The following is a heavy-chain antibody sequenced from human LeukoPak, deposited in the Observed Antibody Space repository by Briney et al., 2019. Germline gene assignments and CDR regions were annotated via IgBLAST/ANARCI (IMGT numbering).Heavy chain of an antibody. CDR1: GGSISSYH. J-gene: IGHJ4*02. V-gene: IGHV4-4*07. CDR3: ARAAIMTTPTADLYYFDY. CDR2: IYTSGST. D-gene: IGHD3-16*01. Sequence: SETLSLTCTVSGGSISSYHWSWIRHAAGKGLEWIGRIYTSGSTKYDPSLKSRVTMSVDTSKNQISLKLSSVTAADTAVYYCARAAIMTTPTADLYYFDYWGQGTMVTVSS.